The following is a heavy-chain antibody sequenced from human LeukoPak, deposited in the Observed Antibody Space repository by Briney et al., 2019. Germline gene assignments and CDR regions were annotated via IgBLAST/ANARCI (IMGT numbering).Heavy chain of an antibody. V-gene: IGHV3-30*02. CDR3: TKAAVYSINWTPFDD. CDR1: GFTFSIYG. Sequence: GGSLRLSCAASGFTFSIYGMHWVRQAPGKGLEWVALFSDSVRGRFTISRDNSKNMLYLQMDSLRAEDTAVYYCTKAAVYSINWTPFDDWGQGTLVTVSS. J-gene: IGHJ4*02. D-gene: IGHD6-13*01.